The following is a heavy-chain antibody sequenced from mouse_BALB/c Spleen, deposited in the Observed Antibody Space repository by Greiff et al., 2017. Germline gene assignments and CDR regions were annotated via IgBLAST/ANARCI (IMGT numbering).Heavy chain of an antibody. Sequence: ESGPGLVKPSQSLSLTCSVTGYSITSGYYWNWIRQFPGNKLEWMGYISYDGSNNYNPSLKNRISITRDTSKNQFFLKLNSVTTEDTATYYCARGYYRYDDYYAMDYWGQGTSVTVSS. V-gene: IGHV3-6*02. CDR3: ARGYYRYDDYYAMDY. CDR1: GYSITSGYY. J-gene: IGHJ4*01. CDR2: ISYDGSN. D-gene: IGHD2-14*01.